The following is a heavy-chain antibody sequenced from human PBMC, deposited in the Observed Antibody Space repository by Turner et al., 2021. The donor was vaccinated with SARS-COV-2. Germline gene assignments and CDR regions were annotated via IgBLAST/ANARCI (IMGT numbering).Heavy chain of an antibody. CDR1: GFTFSDYA. J-gene: IGHJ6*02. D-gene: IGHD2-2*01. CDR3: AREFIVVVPTRGWEEPRNYYYGMDV. CDR2: IWYDGSNK. V-gene: IGHV3-33*08. Sequence: QVQLVESGGGVVQPGMSLRLSCAVSGFTFSDYAMYWVRQAPGKGLEWLAVIWYDGSNKYYADSVKGRFTISRDNSKNTLYLQMNSLRAEDTAVYYCAREFIVVVPTRGWEEPRNYYYGMDVWGQGTTVTVSS.